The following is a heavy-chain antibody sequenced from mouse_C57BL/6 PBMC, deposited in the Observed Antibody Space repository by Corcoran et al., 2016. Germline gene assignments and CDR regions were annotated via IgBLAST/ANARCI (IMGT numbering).Heavy chain of an antibody. Sequence: EVQLQQSGPELVKPGASVKISCKASGYTFTDYYMNWVKQSHGKSLEWIGDINPNNGGTSYNQKFKGKATLTVDKSSSTAYMELRSLTSEDSAVYYCARGPRYDYPFAYWGQGTLVTVSA. CDR3: ARGPRYDYPFAY. V-gene: IGHV1-26*01. D-gene: IGHD2-4*01. CDR1: GYTFTDYY. J-gene: IGHJ3*01. CDR2: INPNNGGT.